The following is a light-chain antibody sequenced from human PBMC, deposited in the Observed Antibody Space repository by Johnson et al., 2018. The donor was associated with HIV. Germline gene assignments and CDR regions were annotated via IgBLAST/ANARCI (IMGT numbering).Light chain of an antibody. V-gene: IGLV1-51*01. J-gene: IGLJ1*01. CDR3: GTWDSSRIAYV. CDR1: SSNIGNNY. Sequence: QSVLTQPPSVSAAPGQKVTISCSGSSSNIGNNYVSWYQQLPGTAPKLLIYDNNKRPSGIPDRFSGSKSGTSATLGITGLQTGDEADYYCGTWDSSRIAYVFGTWTKVTVL. CDR2: DNN.